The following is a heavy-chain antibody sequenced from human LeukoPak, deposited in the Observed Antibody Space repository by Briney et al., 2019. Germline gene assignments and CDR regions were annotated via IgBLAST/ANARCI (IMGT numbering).Heavy chain of an antibody. CDR1: GGSISSSNW. D-gene: IGHD3-10*01. J-gene: IGHJ6*02. V-gene: IGHV4-4*02. CDR2: IYYSGST. Sequence: KPSETLSLTCAVSGGSISSSNWWSWVRQPPGKGLEWIGYIYYSGSTYYNPSLKSRIRMSVDTSKTQFSLRLSSVTAADTAVYYCARDARAQPRITLVRGAPLYYYYGLDVWGLGTTVTVSS. CDR3: ARDARAQPRITLVRGAPLYYYYGLDV.